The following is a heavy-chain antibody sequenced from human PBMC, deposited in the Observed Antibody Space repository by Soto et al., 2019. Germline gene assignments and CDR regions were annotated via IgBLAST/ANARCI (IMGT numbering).Heavy chain of an antibody. V-gene: IGHV4-59*02. CDR3: ARGPDYSKVGY. CDR2: IDYNGIA. J-gene: IGHJ4*02. D-gene: IGHD4-4*01. Sequence: QVQLQESGPGLVKPSETLPLTCSVSDGSVTGYCWSWIRQPPGKGLEWIGCIDYNGIAHYNPSLTXRFTXSXHTSTKHFSLKLSSVTTTDTAVYYCARGPDYSKVGYWGQGTLVTVSS. CDR1: DGSVTGYC.